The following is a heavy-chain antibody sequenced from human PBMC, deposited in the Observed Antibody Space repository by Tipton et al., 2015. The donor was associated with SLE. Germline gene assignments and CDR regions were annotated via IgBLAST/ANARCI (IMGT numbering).Heavy chain of an antibody. CDR2: IYYSGST. V-gene: IGHV4-39*07. CDR3: AREHDYGDFFDQ. Sequence: TLSLTCTVSGGSISSSSYYWGWIRQPPGKGLEWIGSIYYSGSTYYNPSLKSRVTISVDTSKNQFSLKLSSVTAADTAVYYCAREHDYGDFFDQWGQGTLVTVSS. CDR1: GGSISSSSYY. D-gene: IGHD4-17*01. J-gene: IGHJ4*02.